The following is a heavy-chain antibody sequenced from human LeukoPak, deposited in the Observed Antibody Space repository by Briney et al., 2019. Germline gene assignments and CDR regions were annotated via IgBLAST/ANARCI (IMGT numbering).Heavy chain of an antibody. J-gene: IGHJ4*02. CDR1: GFTVSSNY. Sequence: GSPRLSCAASGFTVSSNYMSWVCQAPGKGLVWVSRINSDGSSTSYADSVKGRFTISRDNAKNTLYMQMNSLRAEDTAVYYCAPIGVGHWGQGTLDPVSS. D-gene: IGHD2-8*01. CDR3: APIGVGH. CDR2: INSDGSST. V-gene: IGHV3-74*01.